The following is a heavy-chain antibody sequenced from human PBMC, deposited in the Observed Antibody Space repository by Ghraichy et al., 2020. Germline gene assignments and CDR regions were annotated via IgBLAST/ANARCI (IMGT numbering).Heavy chain of an antibody. V-gene: IGHV3-21*01. Sequence: GGSLRLSCAASGFTFSSNNMNWVRQAPGKGLEWVSFIGSSSTYIHYADSVKGRFTISRDNAKNSLYLQMNSLRAEDTAVYYCAIIVATRSQVDSWGQGTLVTVSS. J-gene: IGHJ4*02. CDR2: IGSSSTYI. CDR3: AIIVATRSQVDS. CDR1: GFTFSSNN. D-gene: IGHD5-12*01.